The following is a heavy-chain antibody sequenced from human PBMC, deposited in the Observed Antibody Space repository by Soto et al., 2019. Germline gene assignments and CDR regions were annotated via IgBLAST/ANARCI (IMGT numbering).Heavy chain of an antibody. CDR3: ARLLGEGGDYYYMDV. D-gene: IGHD3-10*02. CDR2: IYPGDSDT. J-gene: IGHJ6*03. CDR1: GYSFTSYW. V-gene: IGHV5-51*01. Sequence: PGESLKISCKGSGYSFTSYWIGWVRQMPGKGLEWMGIIYPGDSDTRYSPSFQGQVTISADKSISTAYLQWSSLKASDTAMYYCARLLGEGGDYYYMDVWGKGTTVTVSS.